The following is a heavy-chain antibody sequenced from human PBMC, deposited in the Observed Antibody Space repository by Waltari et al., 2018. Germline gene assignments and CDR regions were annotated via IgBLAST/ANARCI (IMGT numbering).Heavy chain of an antibody. CDR1: GGSFSGYY. Sequence: QVQLQQWGAGLLKPSETLSLTCAVYGGSFSGYYWSWIRQPPGKGLEWSGEINHSGSTNYNPSLKSRVTISVDTSKNQFSLKLSSVTAADTAVYYCARVRAVAGPFDYWGQGTLVTVSS. D-gene: IGHD6-19*01. CDR2: INHSGST. J-gene: IGHJ4*02. CDR3: ARVRAVAGPFDY. V-gene: IGHV4-34*01.